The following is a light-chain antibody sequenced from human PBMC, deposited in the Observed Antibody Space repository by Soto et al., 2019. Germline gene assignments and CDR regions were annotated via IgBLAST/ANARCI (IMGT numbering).Light chain of an antibody. Sequence: EIVMTQSPATLSVSPGERATLSCRASQSVKNKLAWYQQKPGQAPRLLIYGASTRATGIPARFSGSGSGTEFTLTISGLQSEDFAVYYCQQYSDWRTFGQGTKLEIK. CDR1: QSVKNK. CDR2: GAS. J-gene: IGKJ2*01. V-gene: IGKV3-15*01. CDR3: QQYSDWRT.